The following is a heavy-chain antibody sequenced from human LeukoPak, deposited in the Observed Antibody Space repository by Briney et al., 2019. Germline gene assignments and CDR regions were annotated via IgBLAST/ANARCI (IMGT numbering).Heavy chain of an antibody. CDR1: GFTFSSYG. CDR3: ARDPKRWLQYYFDY. V-gene: IGHV3-33*01. CDR2: IWYDGSNK. J-gene: IGHJ4*02. Sequence: GGSLRLSCAASGFTFSSYGMHWVRQAPGKGLEWVAVIWYDGSNKYYADSVKGRFTISRDNSKNTLYLQMNSLRAEDTAVYYCARDPKRWLQYYFDYWGQGTLVTASS. D-gene: IGHD5-24*01.